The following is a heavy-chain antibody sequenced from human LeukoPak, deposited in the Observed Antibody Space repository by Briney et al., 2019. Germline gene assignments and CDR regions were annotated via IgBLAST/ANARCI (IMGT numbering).Heavy chain of an antibody. V-gene: IGHV4-31*03. CDR2: IYYSGST. Sequence: SETLSLTCTVSGGSISSGGYYWSWIRQHPGKGLEWIGYIYYSGSTYYNPSLKSRVTISVDTSKNQFSLKLSSVTAADTAVYYCARDRIDGGMDGWGQGTTVTVSS. J-gene: IGHJ6*02. CDR1: GGSISSGGYY. D-gene: IGHD3-16*02. CDR3: ARDRIDGGMDG.